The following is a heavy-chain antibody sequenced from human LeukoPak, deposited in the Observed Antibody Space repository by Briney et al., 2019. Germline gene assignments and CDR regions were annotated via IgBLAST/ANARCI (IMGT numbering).Heavy chain of an antibody. J-gene: IGHJ5*02. V-gene: IGHV4-61*02. CDR1: GGSISSGGYY. Sequence: SETLSLTCTVSGGSISSGGYYWSWIRQPAGKGLEWIGRIYTSGSTYYNPSLRSRVTISVDTSKNQFSLRLGSVTAADTAVYYCARVQSRLSWFDPWGQGTLVTVSS. CDR3: ARVQSRLSWFDP. CDR2: IYTSGST.